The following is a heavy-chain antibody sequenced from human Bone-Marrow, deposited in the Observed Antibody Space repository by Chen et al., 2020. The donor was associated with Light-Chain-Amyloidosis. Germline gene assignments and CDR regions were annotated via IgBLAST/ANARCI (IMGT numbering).Heavy chain of an antibody. CDR3: ARDRDDRETFDI. J-gene: IGHJ3*02. V-gene: IGHV4-61*02. CDR2: IYTTGST. Sequence: QVQLQESGPRLVKPSQTLTLTCTVSDGSITSGVYYWNWIRQPAGKGLEWIGHIYTTGSTSYIPSLKSRVTISVDTSKNHFSLELNSVTAADTAFYFCARDRDDRETFDIWGQGTMVTVSS. D-gene: IGHD3-10*02. CDR1: DGSITSGVYY.